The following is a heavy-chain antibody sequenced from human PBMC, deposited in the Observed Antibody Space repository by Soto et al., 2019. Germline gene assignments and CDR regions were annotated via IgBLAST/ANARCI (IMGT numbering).Heavy chain of an antibody. D-gene: IGHD5-18*01. CDR1: GFSLSTNGVG. CDR3: AHSTDTSMALDY. J-gene: IGHJ4*02. Sequence: QITLKESGTTLVKPTQTLTLTCTFSGFSLSTNGVGVGWIRQPPGKALEWLALIYWDDDKRYSPSLKSRLTIAKDTSKNQVVLTVTNMDPVDTATYYCAHSTDTSMALDYWGQGTLVTVSS. CDR2: IYWDDDK. V-gene: IGHV2-5*02.